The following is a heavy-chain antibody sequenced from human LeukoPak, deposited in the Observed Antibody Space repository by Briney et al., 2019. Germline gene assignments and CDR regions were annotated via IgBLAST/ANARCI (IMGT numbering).Heavy chain of an antibody. D-gene: IGHD3-3*01. Sequence: SQTLSLTCTVSGGSISSGDYYWSWTRHPPGKGLEWIGYIYYRGSTYYNPPLKSRDTISVDTSKNQFSLKLSSVTAADTAVYYCASTIFGVVANYFDYWGQGTLVTVSS. J-gene: IGHJ4*02. CDR1: GGSISSGDYY. V-gene: IGHV4-30-4*08. CDR2: IYYRGST. CDR3: ASTIFGVVANYFDY.